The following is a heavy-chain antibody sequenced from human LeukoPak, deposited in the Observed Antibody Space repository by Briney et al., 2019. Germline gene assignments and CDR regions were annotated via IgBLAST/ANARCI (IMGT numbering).Heavy chain of an antibody. CDR3: ARVLLERPAIDSFDM. D-gene: IGHD1-1*01. CDR2: INGGRYTI. CDR1: GFRLRRYR. V-gene: IGHV3-48*02. J-gene: IGHJ3*02. Sequence: PVGSLRLSCVASGFRLRRYRMDWVRQAPGKRLEGVSHINGGRYTIYYADSVKGRFTISRDNAGNSLYLQMNSLRDEDTALYYCARVLLERPAIDSFDMWGQGTMVTVSS.